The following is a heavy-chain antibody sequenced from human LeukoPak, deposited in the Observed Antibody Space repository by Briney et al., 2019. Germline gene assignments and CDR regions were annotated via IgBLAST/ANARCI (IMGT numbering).Heavy chain of an antibody. J-gene: IGHJ4*02. CDR2: IKPDGSEK. CDR3: ARGSGDY. CDR1: GLTFSGYW. Sequence: GGSLRLSCAASGLTFSGYWMNWVRQAPGKGLEWVANIKPDGSEKYYVDSVKGRFTISGDNAKNSLYLQMTSLRAEDTAVYYCARGSGDYSGQGTLVTVSS. V-gene: IGHV3-7*04.